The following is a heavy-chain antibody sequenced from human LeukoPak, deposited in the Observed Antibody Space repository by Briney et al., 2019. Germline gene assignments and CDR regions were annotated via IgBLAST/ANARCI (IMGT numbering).Heavy chain of an antibody. V-gene: IGHV3-23*01. CDR3: AKDRMGFLEWSGSLVFQGLGD. J-gene: IGHJ4*02. D-gene: IGHD3-3*01. CDR1: GFTFSSYA. Sequence: PGGSLRLSCAAFGFTFSSYAMSWVRQAPGKGLEWVSAISGSGSSTYYADSVKGRFTISRDNSKNTLYLQMNSLRAEDTAVYYCAKDRMGFLEWSGSLVFQGLGDWGQGTLVTVSS. CDR2: ISGSGSST.